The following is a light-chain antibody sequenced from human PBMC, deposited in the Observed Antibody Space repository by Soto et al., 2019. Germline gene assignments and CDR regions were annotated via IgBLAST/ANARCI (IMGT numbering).Light chain of an antibody. CDR3: RHRSDWPPGNT. CDR2: DAS. CDR1: QSISTY. Sequence: EIVLTQSPATLSLSPGESATLSCRASQSISTYLAWYQQKPGQAPRLLISDASKRATGVPARFSGSGSGTDFTLTISTVEPDDFVVYYCRHRSDWPPGNTFGHGTRLDIK. J-gene: IGKJ5*01. V-gene: IGKV3-11*01.